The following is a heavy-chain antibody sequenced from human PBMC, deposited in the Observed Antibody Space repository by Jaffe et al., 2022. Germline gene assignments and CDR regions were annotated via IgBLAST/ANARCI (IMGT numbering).Heavy chain of an antibody. Sequence: QVQLQESGPGLVKPSQTLSLTCTVSGGSISSGSYYWSWIRQPAGKGLEWIGRIYTSGSTNYNPSLKSRVTISVDTSKNQFSLKLSSVTAADTAVYYCAREWLGYYYYYYMDVWGKGTTVTVSS. CDR1: GGSISSGSYY. V-gene: IGHV4-61*02. CDR2: IYTSGST. CDR3: AREWLGYYYYYYMDV. J-gene: IGHJ6*03. D-gene: IGHD6-19*01.